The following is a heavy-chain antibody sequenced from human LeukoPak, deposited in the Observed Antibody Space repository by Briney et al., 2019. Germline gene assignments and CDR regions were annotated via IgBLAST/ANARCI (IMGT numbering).Heavy chain of an antibody. J-gene: IGHJ4*02. D-gene: IGHD6-6*01. Sequence: KESGPTLVKPTQTLTLTCTFSGFSLSTNGLGVGWVRQPPGEALEWLAVVYSDNNKRYSPSLESRLTITKGTSENQVVLTMTNMDPMDTATYYCTHRRAAAQPNYYDFWGQGILVTVSS. CDR2: VYSDNNK. CDR3: THRRAAAQPNYYDF. V-gene: IGHV2-5*02. CDR1: GFSLSTNGLG.